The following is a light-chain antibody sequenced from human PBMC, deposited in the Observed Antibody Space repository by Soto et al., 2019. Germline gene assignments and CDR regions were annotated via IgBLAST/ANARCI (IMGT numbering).Light chain of an antibody. J-gene: IGLJ3*02. V-gene: IGLV2-8*01. Sequence: QSALTQPPSASGSPGQSVTISCTGTSSDIGGYDFVSWYQQHPGKAPKLLIYEVTKRPSGVPDRFSGSKSDNTASLTVSGLQAEDETNYYCSSYAGSNQWVFGGGTKVTVL. CDR1: SSDIGGYDF. CDR3: SSYAGSNQWV. CDR2: EVT.